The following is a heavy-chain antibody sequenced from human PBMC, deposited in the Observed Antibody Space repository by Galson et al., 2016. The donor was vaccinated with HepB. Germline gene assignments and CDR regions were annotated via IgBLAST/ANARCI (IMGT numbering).Heavy chain of an antibody. D-gene: IGHD5-24*01. J-gene: IGHJ4*02. CDR1: GDAITTYY. V-gene: IGHV4-59*01. CDR3: AREPYN. CDR2: IYYSGDT. Sequence: LSLTCTVSGDAITTYYWSWIRQPPGKGLEWIGCIYYSGDTNYSPSLKSRATISLDTSKNEFSLRLTSVTPADTAVYFCAREPYNWGQGLLVTVSS.